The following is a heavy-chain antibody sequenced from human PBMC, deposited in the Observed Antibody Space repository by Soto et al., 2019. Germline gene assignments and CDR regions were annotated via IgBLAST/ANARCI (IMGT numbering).Heavy chain of an antibody. CDR3: AKDTGPN. J-gene: IGHJ4*02. V-gene: IGHV3-9*01. CDR2: ISWNSNTI. CDR1: GFTFDNYA. Sequence: PWGSLGLSCASSGFTFDNYAMHWVRQAPGKGLEWVSGISWNSNTIAYADSVKGRFTISRDNAKNSLYLQMNSLRAEDTAFYYCAKDTGPNWGQGTLVTVSS.